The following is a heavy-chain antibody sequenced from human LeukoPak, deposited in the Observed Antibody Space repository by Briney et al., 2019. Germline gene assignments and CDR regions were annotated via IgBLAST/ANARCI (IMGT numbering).Heavy chain of an antibody. V-gene: IGHV4-31*11. CDR3: ARAPVATPSEFDY. J-gene: IGHJ4*02. CDR1: GDSINSGGYW. Sequence: KPSQTLSLTCAVSGDSINSGGYWWSWIRQHPGKGPEWIGYISYGGNTYYNPSLKSRVAISADTPKNQFSLKLSSTTAADTAVYYCARAPVATPSEFDYWGQGTLVTVSS. CDR2: ISYGGNT. D-gene: IGHD5-12*01.